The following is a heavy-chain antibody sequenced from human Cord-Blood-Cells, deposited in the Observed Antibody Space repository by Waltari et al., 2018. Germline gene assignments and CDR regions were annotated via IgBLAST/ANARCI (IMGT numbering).Heavy chain of an antibody. J-gene: IGHJ3*02. D-gene: IGHD3-22*01. V-gene: IGHV4-34*01. Sequence: QVQLQQWGAGLLKPSETLSLTCAVYGGPFCGYSWSCIRQLPGKGLEWIGEINHSGSTNYNPSLKIRVTISVDTSKNQFSLKLSSVTAADTAVYYCARCDSSGYKEAFDIWGQGTMVTVSS. CDR3: ARCDSSGYKEAFDI. CDR1: GGPFCGYS. CDR2: INHSGST.